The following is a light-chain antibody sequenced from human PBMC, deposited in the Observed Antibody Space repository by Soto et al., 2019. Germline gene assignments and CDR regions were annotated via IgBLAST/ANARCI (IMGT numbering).Light chain of an antibody. CDR1: QTISSW. CDR2: KAS. V-gene: IGKV1-5*03. J-gene: IGKJ1*01. CDR3: QHYNSYSEA. Sequence: DIHMTQSPSTLAGSVGDTVTITCRASQTISSWLAWYQQKPGKAPKLLIYKASTLKSGVPSRFSGSGSGTEFTLTISSLQPDDFATYYCQHYNSYSEAFGQGTKV.